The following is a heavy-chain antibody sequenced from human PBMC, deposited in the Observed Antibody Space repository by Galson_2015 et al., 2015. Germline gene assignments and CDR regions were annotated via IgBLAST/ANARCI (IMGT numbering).Heavy chain of an antibody. Sequence: SETLSLTCGVYGESLSGYYWSWIRQSPGKGLEWLGEINHRGNTNYSPSLKSRVTMSVDTPKNQFSLKLASVTAADTAVYYCARPFWSGQYIGDYWGHGTLVTVAS. V-gene: IGHV4-34*01. D-gene: IGHD3-3*01. J-gene: IGHJ4*01. CDR1: GESLSGYY. CDR3: ARPFWSGQYIGDY. CDR2: INHRGNT.